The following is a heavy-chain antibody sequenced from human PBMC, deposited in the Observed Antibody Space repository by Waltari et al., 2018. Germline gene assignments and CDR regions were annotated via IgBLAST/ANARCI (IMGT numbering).Heavy chain of an antibody. CDR2: IYTSGST. CDR3: ARERGVGYYYMDV. CDR1: GGSISRGSYY. D-gene: IGHD2-8*01. V-gene: IGHV4-61*02. J-gene: IGHJ6*03. Sequence: QVQLQESGPGLVKPSQTLSLTCTVSGGSISRGSYYWSWIRQPAGKGLEWIGRIYTSGSTNYNPSRKSRVTRSVDTSKNQFSLKLSSVTAADTAVYYCARERGVGYYYMDVWGKGTTVTVSS.